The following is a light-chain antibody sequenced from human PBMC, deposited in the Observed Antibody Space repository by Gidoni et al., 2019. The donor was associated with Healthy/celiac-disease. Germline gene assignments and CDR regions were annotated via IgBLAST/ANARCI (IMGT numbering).Light chain of an antibody. CDR2: DAS. CDR1: QDISNY. J-gene: IGKJ5*01. CDR3: QQYDNRPPT. V-gene: IGKV1-33*01. Sequence: LSASVGDRVTITCQASQDISNYLNWYQQKPGKAPKLLIYDASNLETGVPSRFSGSGSGTDFTFTISSLQPEDIATYYCQQYDNRPPTFGQGTRLEIK.